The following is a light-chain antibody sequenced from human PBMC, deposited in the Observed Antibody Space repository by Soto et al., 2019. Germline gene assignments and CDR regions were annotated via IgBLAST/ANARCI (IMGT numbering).Light chain of an antibody. V-gene: IGKV1-39*01. Sequence: DIQMTQSPSSLSASVGDRVTITCRASQSISSYLNWYQQMPGKAPKLLIYAASSLQSGVPSRFSGSGSGTDFTLTISSLQPEDFATYYCQQSYSTPRTFGQGTNVDI. J-gene: IGKJ1*01. CDR1: QSISSY. CDR3: QQSYSTPRT. CDR2: AAS.